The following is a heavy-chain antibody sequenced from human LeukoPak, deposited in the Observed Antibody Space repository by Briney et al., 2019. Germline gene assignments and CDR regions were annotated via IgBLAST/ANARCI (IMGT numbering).Heavy chain of an antibody. CDR2: IVVGSGNT. Sequence: SVTVSCKASGFTFTSSAMQWVRQARGQRLEWIGWIVVGSGNTNYAQKFQERVTITRDMSTSTAYMELSSLRSEDTAVYYCAAAGGSSSDYYGMDVWGQGTTVTVSS. CDR1: GFTFTSSA. CDR3: AAAGGSSSDYYGMDV. J-gene: IGHJ6*02. V-gene: IGHV1-58*02. D-gene: IGHD6-6*01.